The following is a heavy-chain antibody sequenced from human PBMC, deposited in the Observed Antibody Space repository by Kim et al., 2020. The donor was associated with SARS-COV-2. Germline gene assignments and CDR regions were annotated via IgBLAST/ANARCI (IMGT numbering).Heavy chain of an antibody. V-gene: IGHV3-23*01. CDR3: VKDDFTVGGRLDF. J-gene: IGHJ4*02. Sequence: YADSVKGRFTIARDNSKNSLFLQMTSLRAEDTAIYYCVKDDFTVGGRLDFWGQGDLVTVSS. D-gene: IGHD1-26*01.